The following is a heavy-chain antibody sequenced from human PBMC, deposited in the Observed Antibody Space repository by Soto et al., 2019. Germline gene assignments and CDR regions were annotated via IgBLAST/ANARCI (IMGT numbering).Heavy chain of an antibody. V-gene: IGHV1-69*02. Sequence: SVTVSCQASGGTFSSYTISWVRQAPGQGLEWMGRIIPILGIANYAQKFQGRVTITADKSTSTAYMELSSLRSEDTAVYYCATTYYYDSSGYDYFDYWGQGTPVTVSS. CDR3: ATTYYYDSSGYDYFDY. CDR2: IIPILGIA. D-gene: IGHD3-22*01. CDR1: GGTFSSYT. J-gene: IGHJ4*02.